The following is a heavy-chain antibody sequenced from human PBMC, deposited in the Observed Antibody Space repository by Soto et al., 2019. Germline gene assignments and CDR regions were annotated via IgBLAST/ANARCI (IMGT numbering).Heavy chain of an antibody. J-gene: IGHJ6*04. CDR3: AREGPAPYYYDGRDV. CDR1: GYSFTTYG. Sequence: QVQLVQSGGEVKKPGASVKVSCKTSGYSFTTYGISWVRQAPGQGLEWMGWISAYNANPNYAQKLQDRVTMTTDTSTSTAYLELRSLGSDDTAVYYCAREGPAPYYYDGRDVWREGSTVTVSS. V-gene: IGHV1-18*01. CDR2: ISAYNANP.